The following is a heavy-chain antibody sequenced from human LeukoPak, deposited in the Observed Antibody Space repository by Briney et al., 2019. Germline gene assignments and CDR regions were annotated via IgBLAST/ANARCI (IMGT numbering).Heavy chain of an antibody. CDR2: ISAYNGNT. D-gene: IGHD2-15*01. J-gene: IGHJ4*02. V-gene: IGHV1-18*01. Sequence: ASVKVSCKASGYTFTSYGISWVRQAPGQGLEWMGWISAYNGNTSYAQKLQGRVTMTTDTSTSTAYMELRSLRSDDTAVYYCARAPRYCSGGSRYHFDYWGQGTLVTVSS. CDR1: GYTFTSYG. CDR3: ARAPRYCSGGSRYHFDY.